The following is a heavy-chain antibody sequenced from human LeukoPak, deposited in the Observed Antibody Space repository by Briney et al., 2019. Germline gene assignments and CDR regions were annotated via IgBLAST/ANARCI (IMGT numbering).Heavy chain of an antibody. V-gene: IGHV4-39*07. CDR2: IYTSGST. CDR3: ARGYSGYDLVRFDP. Sequence: SETLSLTCTVSGGSISSSSYYWGWIRQPPGKGLEWIGRIYTSGSTNYNPSLKSRVTMSVDTSKNQFSLKLSSVTAADTAVYYCARGYSGYDLVRFDPWGQGTLVTVSS. CDR1: GGSISSSSYY. J-gene: IGHJ5*02. D-gene: IGHD5-12*01.